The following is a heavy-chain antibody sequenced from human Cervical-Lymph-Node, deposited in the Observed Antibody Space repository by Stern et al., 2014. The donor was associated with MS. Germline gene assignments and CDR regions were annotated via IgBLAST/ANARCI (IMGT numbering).Heavy chain of an antibody. CDR3: SRDADGYSLVFGY. Sequence: VQLVESGPGLVQPSQTLSLTCAVTGGSISSAEYYWSWIRQSPGKGLEWIGYIHNSGTTYYNPSLKSRVTMSVDTSKNQFSLKLRSVTAADTAVYYCSRDADGYSLVFGYWGRGTLVTVSS. CDR1: GGSISSAEYY. J-gene: IGHJ4*02. V-gene: IGHV4-30-4*01. D-gene: IGHD5-24*01. CDR2: IHNSGTT.